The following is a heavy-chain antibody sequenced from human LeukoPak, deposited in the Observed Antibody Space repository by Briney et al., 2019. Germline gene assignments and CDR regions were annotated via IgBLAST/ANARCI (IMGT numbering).Heavy chain of an antibody. V-gene: IGHV4-39*07. D-gene: IGHD3-22*01. CDR1: GGSISSSSYY. CDR2: IYYSGST. Sequence: SEILSLTCTVSGGSISSSSYYWGWIRQPPGKGLEWIGSIYYSGSTYYNPSLKSRVTISVDTSKNQFSLKLSSVTAADTAVYYCARDRFRYYYDSSGYYRPHYFDYWGQGTLVTVSS. J-gene: IGHJ4*02. CDR3: ARDRFRYYYDSSGYYRPHYFDY.